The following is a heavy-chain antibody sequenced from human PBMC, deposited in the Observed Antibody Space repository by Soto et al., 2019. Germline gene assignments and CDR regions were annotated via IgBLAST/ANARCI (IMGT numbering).Heavy chain of an antibody. CDR3: AKRYGSGSYREFNSYYRMDI. J-gene: IGHJ6*02. V-gene: IGHV3-23*01. D-gene: IGHD3-10*01. CDR2: ISPTGEQR. CDR1: RFTFRNYG. Sequence: QTGGSMRLSCAASRFTFRNYGMSWVRQGPGKGLEWVSGISPTGEQRFYVDSVKGRFFISRDNSQNTLSLEMSNLRADDTAVYYWAKRYGSGSYREFNSYYRMDIWGQGTSVTVSS.